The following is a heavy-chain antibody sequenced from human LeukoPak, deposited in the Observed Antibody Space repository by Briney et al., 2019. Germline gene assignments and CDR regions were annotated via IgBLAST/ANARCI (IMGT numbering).Heavy chain of an antibody. CDR1: GYSISNGYY. CDR2: IYHSGST. D-gene: IGHD6-19*01. V-gene: IGHV4-38-2*01. Sequence: SETLSLTCAVSGYSISNGYYWGWIRQPPGKGLEWIGSIYHSGSTYCNPSLKSRVTISVDTSKNQFSLKLRSVTAADTAVYYCARRRSYSSGWSIFDYWGQGTLVTVSS. CDR3: ARRRSYSSGWSIFDY. J-gene: IGHJ4*02.